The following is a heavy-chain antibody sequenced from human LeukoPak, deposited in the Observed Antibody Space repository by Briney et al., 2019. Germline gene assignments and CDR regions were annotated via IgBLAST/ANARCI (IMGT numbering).Heavy chain of an antibody. V-gene: IGHV1-18*01. D-gene: IGHD3-10*01. Sequence: GASVKVSCKASGYNFNSYGISWLRQVPGQGLEWMGWISGYNGLTRYGKNVQGRVTLTTDTSTRTAYMELRSLRSDDTAVYYCARNLWFGESSDAFDMWGQGTMVTVSS. J-gene: IGHJ3*02. CDR2: ISGYNGLT. CDR1: GYNFNSYG. CDR3: ARNLWFGESSDAFDM.